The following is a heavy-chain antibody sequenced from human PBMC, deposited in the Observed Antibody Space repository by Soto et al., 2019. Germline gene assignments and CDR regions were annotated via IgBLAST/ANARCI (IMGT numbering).Heavy chain of an antibody. CDR1: GFTFNTYW. V-gene: IGHV3-7*01. D-gene: IGHD6-25*01. CDR3: ARFTRGSSGDP. Sequence: GSLRLSCVASGFTFNTYWMSWVRQAPGKGLEWVANIKEDGSDKYYVDSVKGRFTISRDNAKNLLYLQMNSLGAGDTAMYYCARFTRGSSGDPWGQGTLVTVSS. J-gene: IGHJ5*02. CDR2: IKEDGSDK.